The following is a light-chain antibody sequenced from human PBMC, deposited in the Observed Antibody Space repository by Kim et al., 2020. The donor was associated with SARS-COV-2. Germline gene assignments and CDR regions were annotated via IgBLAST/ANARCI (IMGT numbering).Light chain of an antibody. CDR3: ASYAGNNNLV. Sequence: QSALTQPPSASGSPGQSVTISCTGTSSDIGNYNYVSWYQQHPGKAPNLIIYEVTKRPSGVPDRFSGSKSGNVASLTVSGLQAEDEAHYHCASYAGNNNLVFGGGTQLTVL. J-gene: IGLJ2*01. CDR2: EVT. CDR1: SSDIGNYNY. V-gene: IGLV2-8*01.